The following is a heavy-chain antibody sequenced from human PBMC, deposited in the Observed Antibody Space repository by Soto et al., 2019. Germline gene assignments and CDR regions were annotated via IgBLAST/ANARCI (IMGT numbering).Heavy chain of an antibody. CDR1: GGSINSGGYY. D-gene: IGHD3-3*01. Sequence: TLSLTCTVXGGSINSGGYYWSWIRQHPGKGLEWIGYIYYSGSTYYNPSLKSRVTISIDTSKNQFSLKLSSVTAVDTAVYYCARAQTIFGIITVFDYWGQGTLVTVSS. CDR2: IYYSGST. V-gene: IGHV4-31*03. CDR3: ARAQTIFGIITVFDY. J-gene: IGHJ4*02.